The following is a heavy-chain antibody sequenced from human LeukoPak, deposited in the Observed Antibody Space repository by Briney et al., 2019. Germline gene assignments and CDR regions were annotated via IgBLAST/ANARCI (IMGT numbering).Heavy chain of an antibody. CDR3: ARAPFTRSLTAIWYYGMDV. Sequence: SQTLSLTCAISGDSVSSNSAAWNWIRQSPSRGLEWLGRTYYRSKWYNDYAVSVKSRITINPDTSKNQFSLQLNSVTPEDTAVYYCARAPFTRSLTAIWYYGMDVWGQGTTVTVSS. CDR1: GDSVSSNSAA. J-gene: IGHJ6*02. D-gene: IGHD5-18*01. CDR2: TYYRSKWYN. V-gene: IGHV6-1*01.